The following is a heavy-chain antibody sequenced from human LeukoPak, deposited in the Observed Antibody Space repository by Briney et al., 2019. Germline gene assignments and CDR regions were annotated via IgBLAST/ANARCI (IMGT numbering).Heavy chain of an antibody. CDR2: ISYDGSNK. CDR1: GFTFSTYA. J-gene: IGHJ6*02. V-gene: IGHV3-30-3*01. CDR3: ARDDGSGEETFDYYYGMDV. Sequence: GGSLRLSCAASGFTFSTYAMHWVRQAPGKGLEWVAVISYDGSNKYYADSVKGRFTISRDNSKNTLYLQMNSLRAEDTAVYYCARDDGSGEETFDYYYGMDVWGQGTTVTVSS. D-gene: IGHD3-10*01.